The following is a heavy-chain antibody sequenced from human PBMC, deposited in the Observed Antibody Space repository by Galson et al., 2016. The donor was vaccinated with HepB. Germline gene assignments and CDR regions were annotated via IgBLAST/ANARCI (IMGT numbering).Heavy chain of an antibody. CDR2: IYYSGRT. J-gene: IGHJ6*03. Sequence: SETLSLTCTVSGGSISGYYWSWIRQPPGKGLEWIGYIYYSGRTNYNPSLKSRVTISVGTSKNQFSLKLSSVTAADTAVYYCAREREGQYQLTMDVWGKGTTVTVSS. V-gene: IGHV4-59*01. CDR3: AREREGQYQLTMDV. CDR1: GGSISGYY. D-gene: IGHD2-2*01.